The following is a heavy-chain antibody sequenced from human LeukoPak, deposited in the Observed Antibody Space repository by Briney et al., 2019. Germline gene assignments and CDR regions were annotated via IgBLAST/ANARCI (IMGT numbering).Heavy chain of an antibody. D-gene: IGHD2-15*01. CDR3: ARGGYTTWFDP. CDR1: GFTFSSSS. J-gene: IGHJ5*02. CDR2: IRSNGRDT. Sequence: GGSLRLSCAASGFTFSSSSMTWVRQAPGKGLEWVSNIRSNGRDTFYLDSVKGRFTISRDNSKNTLYLEMNSLRAEDTAVYYCARGGYTTWFDPWGQGTLVTVSP. V-gene: IGHV3-23*01.